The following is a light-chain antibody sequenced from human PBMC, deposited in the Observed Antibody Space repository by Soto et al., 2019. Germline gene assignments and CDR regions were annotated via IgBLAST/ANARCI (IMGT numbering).Light chain of an antibody. CDR2: DPS. Sequence: PMTKSRSSLSASVAYRATITGRASQSISSWLAWYQQKPGKAPKLLIYDPSSLESGVPSRFSGSGSGTEFTLTISSLQPDDFATYYCQQYNSYPWTFGQGTKVDIK. CDR3: QQYNSYPWT. CDR1: QSISSW. V-gene: IGKV1-5*01. J-gene: IGKJ1*01.